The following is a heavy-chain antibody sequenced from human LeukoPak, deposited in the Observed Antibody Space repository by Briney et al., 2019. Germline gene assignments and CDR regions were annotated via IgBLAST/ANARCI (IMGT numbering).Heavy chain of an antibody. Sequence: PSETLSLTCSVSGASISSYYWSWIRQPPGKGQEWIGYIDYSGSTNYSPSLKSRVTISADTSKNQFSLKLTSLTAADTALYFCARHYSSDPFDYWGQGTLVTVSS. CDR2: IDYSGST. J-gene: IGHJ4*02. CDR1: GASISSYY. CDR3: ARHYSSDPFDY. D-gene: IGHD2-21*01. V-gene: IGHV4-59*08.